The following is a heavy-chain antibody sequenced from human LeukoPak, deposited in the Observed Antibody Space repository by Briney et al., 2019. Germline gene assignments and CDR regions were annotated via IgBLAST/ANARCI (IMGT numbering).Heavy chain of an antibody. Sequence: SVNVSCKPLGGTFSSYAISWVRQAPGRGLFWMGGFIPIFGTANYAQKFHGRVPIPPDESTSPAYMEPSSLRSENTAVYYCARSGSDGVGTAWWFHPWGQGTLITVSS. CDR3: ARSGSDGVGTAWWFHP. J-gene: IGHJ5*02. CDR2: FIPIFGTA. CDR1: GGTFSSYA. V-gene: IGHV1-69*13. D-gene: IGHD3-3*01.